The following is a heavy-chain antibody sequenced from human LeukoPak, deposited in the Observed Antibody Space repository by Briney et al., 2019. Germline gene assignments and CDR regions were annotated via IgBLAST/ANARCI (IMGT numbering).Heavy chain of an antibody. J-gene: IGHJ6*02. Sequence: SETLSLTCTASGGSISSSSYYWGWIRQPPGKGLEWIGSIYYSGSTYYNPSLKSRVTISVDTSKNQFSLKLSSVTAADTAVYYCARRGIPLFYGMDVWGQGTTVTVSS. V-gene: IGHV4-39*01. CDR1: GGSISSSSYY. D-gene: IGHD6-13*01. CDR3: ARRGIPLFYGMDV. CDR2: IYYSGST.